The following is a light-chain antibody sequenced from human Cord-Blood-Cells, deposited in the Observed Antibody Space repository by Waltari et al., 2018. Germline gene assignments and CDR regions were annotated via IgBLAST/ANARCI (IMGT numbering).Light chain of an antibody. CDR3: QQRSNWPALT. CDR1: QSVSSY. CDR2: DAS. Sequence: EIVLTQSPATLSLSPGERATLSCRASQSVSSYLAWYQQKPGQAPRLLIYDASNWATGIPARFSGSGSRTDFTLTISSLEPEDFAGYYCQQRSNWPALTFGGGTKVEIK. J-gene: IGKJ4*01. V-gene: IGKV3-11*01.